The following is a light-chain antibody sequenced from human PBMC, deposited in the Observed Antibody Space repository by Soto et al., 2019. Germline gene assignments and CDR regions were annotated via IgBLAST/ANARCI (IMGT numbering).Light chain of an antibody. Sequence: QSVLTQPASVSGSPGQSITISCTGASGDVGTYNLVSWYQQHPGKAPKLIISEVTKRPSGVSNRFSGSKSANPASLTISGLQAEDEADYYCCSYAGISTYVFGTGTKLTVL. J-gene: IGLJ1*01. V-gene: IGLV2-23*02. CDR1: SGDVGTYNL. CDR3: CSYAGISTYV. CDR2: EVT.